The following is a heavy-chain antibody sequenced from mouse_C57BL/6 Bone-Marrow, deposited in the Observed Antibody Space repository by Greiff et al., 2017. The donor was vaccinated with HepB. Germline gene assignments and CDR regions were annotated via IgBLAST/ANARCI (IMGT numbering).Heavy chain of an antibody. J-gene: IGHJ4*01. CDR2: ISYSGST. D-gene: IGHD2-1*01. V-gene: IGHV3-8*01. Sequence: EVKLMESGPGLAKPSPTLSLTCSVTGYSITSYYWNWIRKFPGHKLEYMGYISYSGSTYYNPSLKNRISITRDTSKNQYYLQLNSVTTEDTATYYCARGGNYGVYAMDYWGQGTSVTVSS. CDR3: ARGGNYGVYAMDY. CDR1: GYSITSYY.